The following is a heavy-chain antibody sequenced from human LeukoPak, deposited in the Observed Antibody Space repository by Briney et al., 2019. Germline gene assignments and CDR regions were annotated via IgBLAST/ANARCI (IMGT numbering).Heavy chain of an antibody. CDR3: ARASPNYYYYGMDV. Sequence: PSETLSLTCTVSGGSISSYYWSRIRQPPGKGLEWIGYIYYSGSTNYNPSLKSRVTISVDTSRNQLSLKLSSVTAADTAVYYCARASPNYYYYGMDVWGQGTTVTVSS. CDR2: IYYSGST. J-gene: IGHJ6*02. V-gene: IGHV4-59*01. CDR1: GGSISSYY.